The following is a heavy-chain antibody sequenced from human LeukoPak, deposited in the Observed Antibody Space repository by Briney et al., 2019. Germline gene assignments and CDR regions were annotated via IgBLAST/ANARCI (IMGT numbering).Heavy chain of an antibody. Sequence: PGGSLRLSCAASGFTFDDYAMHWVRQAPGKGLEWVSLISGDGGSTYYADSVKGRFTISRDSSKNSLYLQMNRLRTEDPALYYCAKETRYGSGSYYQPSFDYWGQGTLVTVSS. D-gene: IGHD3-10*01. CDR1: GFTFDDYA. V-gene: IGHV3-43*02. CDR2: ISGDGGST. CDR3: AKETRYGSGSYYQPSFDY. J-gene: IGHJ4*02.